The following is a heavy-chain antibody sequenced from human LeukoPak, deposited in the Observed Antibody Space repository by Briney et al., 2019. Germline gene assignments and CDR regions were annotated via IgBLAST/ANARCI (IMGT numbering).Heavy chain of an antibody. CDR3: ARGPYTDY. CDR2: INSYSTNI. D-gene: IGHD2-2*02. J-gene: IGHJ4*02. V-gene: IGHV3-21*01. Sequence: PGGSLRLSCAASGFNFESYSMNWVRQAPGKGLEWVSSINSYSTNIYYADSVKGQFTISRDNAKNSLYLQMNSLRAEDTALYYCARGPYTDYWGQGTLVTVSS. CDR1: GFNFESYS.